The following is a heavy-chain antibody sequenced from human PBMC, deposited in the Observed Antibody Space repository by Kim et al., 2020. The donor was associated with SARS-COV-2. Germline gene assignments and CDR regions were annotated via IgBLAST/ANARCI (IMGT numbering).Heavy chain of an antibody. CDR3: ARDMTTVTTFYYYGMDV. CDR1: GYTFTSYG. Sequence: ASVKVSCKASGYTFTSYGISWVRQAPGQGLEWMGWISAYNGNTNYAQKLQGRVTMTTDTSTSTAYMELRSLRSDDTAVYYCARDMTTVTTFYYYGMDVWGQGTTVTVSS. V-gene: IGHV1-18*01. J-gene: IGHJ6*02. CDR2: ISAYNGNT. D-gene: IGHD4-17*01.